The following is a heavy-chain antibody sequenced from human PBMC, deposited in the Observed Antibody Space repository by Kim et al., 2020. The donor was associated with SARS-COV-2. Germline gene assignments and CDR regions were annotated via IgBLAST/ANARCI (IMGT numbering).Heavy chain of an antibody. V-gene: IGHV4-39*01. CDR1: GGSISSSSSY. J-gene: IGHJ4*02. CDR2: IYYSGSA. CDR3: ARQKQWLAPLDY. Sequence: SETLSLTCTVSGGSISSSSSYWDWIRQPPGKGLEWIGSIYYSGSAYYNPSLKSRVTISVDTSKNQFSLKLSSVTAADTAVYYCARQKQWLAPLDYWGQGT. D-gene: IGHD6-19*01.